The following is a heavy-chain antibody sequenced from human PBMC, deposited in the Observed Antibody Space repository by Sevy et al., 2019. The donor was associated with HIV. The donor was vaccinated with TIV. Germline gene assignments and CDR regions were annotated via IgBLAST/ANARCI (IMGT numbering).Heavy chain of an antibody. CDR1: GFTFFSHV. Sequence: GGSLRLSCAASGFTFFSHVMSWVRQAPGKGLEWVSGLSGSGVTTYYADSVKGRFSMSRDNSKTKLYLQMSSLRIEDTAVYYCATGTTDSSISWVFDVWGQGTMVTVSS. CDR2: LSGSGVTT. J-gene: IGHJ3*01. D-gene: IGHD6-13*01. V-gene: IGHV3-23*01. CDR3: ATGTTDSSISWVFDV.